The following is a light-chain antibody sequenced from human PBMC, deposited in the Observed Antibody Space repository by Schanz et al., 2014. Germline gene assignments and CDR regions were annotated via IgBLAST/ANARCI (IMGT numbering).Light chain of an antibody. Sequence: EIVLTQSPDTLSLSPGERATLSCKASQSVNGRFLAWYQQKPGQAPRLLIYNASKRATGIPDRFSGSGSGTDFSLTISRLEPEDFAVYLCQQFGASPFTFGAGSKVEIK. CDR3: QQFGASPFT. J-gene: IGKJ4*01. CDR1: QSVNGRF. V-gene: IGKV3-20*01. CDR2: NAS.